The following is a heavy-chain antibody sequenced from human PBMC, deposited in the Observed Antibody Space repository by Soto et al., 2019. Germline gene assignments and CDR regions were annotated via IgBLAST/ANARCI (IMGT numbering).Heavy chain of an antibody. Sequence: QVQLQESGPGLVKPSQTLSLTCTVSGCSITSSCYYWSWIRQHPGEGLEWLGFTSNSGSTSYNPSLKSRVTISVDTSSNQYSLILKSVTAADTAVYYCARGGGSTKVDYWGQGTLGTDSP. V-gene: IGHV4-31*03. CDR3: ARGGGSTKVDY. CDR1: GCSITSSCYY. D-gene: IGHD2-2*01. J-gene: IGHJ4*02. CDR2: TSNSGST.